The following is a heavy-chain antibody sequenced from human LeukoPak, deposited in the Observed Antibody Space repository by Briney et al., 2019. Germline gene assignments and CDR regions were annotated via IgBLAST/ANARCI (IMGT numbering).Heavy chain of an antibody. J-gene: IGHJ4*02. CDR3: AKDGDYYGSGTKGYYFDY. D-gene: IGHD3-10*01. CDR1: GFTFSTYG. Sequence: GGSLRLSCAASGFTFSTYGMHWVRQAPGKGLEWVAVISYDGRNKYYPDSAKGRFTFSKDNSKNTLYLQMNSLRAEDTAVYYCAKDGDYYGSGTKGYYFDYWGQGTLVTVSS. V-gene: IGHV3-30*18. CDR2: ISYDGRNK.